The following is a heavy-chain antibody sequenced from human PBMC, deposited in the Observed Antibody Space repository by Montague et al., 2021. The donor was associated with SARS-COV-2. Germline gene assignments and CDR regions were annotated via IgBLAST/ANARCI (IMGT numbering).Heavy chain of an antibody. V-gene: IGHV2-70*01. D-gene: IGHD2-21*02. Sequence: PALVKPTQTLTLTCTFSGFSLSTSGMCVSWIRQPPGKALEWLALIDWDDDKYYSTSLKTRLTISKDTSKNQVVLTMTNMDPVDTATYYCERIRVVTAMIGHYYYYGMDVWGQGTTVTVSS. J-gene: IGHJ6*02. CDR2: IDWDDDK. CDR1: GFSLSTSGMC. CDR3: ERIRVVTAMIGHYYYYGMDV.